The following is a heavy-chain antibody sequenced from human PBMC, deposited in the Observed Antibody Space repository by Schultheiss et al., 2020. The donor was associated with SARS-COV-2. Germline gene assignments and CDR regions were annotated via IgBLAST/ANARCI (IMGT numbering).Heavy chain of an antibody. CDR2: ISGSGGST. V-gene: IGHV3-23*01. D-gene: IGHD3-10*01. CDR1: GFTVTSNY. CDR3: AKGSGGMDV. J-gene: IGHJ6*02. Sequence: GGSLRLSCAVSGFTVTSNYMSWVRQAPGKGLEWVSAISGSGGSTYYADSVKGRFTISRDNSKNTLYLQMNSLRAEDTAVYYCAKGSGGMDVWGQGTTVTVSS.